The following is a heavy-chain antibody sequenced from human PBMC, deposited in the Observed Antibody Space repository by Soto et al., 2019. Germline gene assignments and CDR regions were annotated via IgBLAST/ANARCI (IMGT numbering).Heavy chain of an antibody. CDR1: GYTFTSYA. CDR3: ERGISKPILNTFDY. J-gene: IGHJ4*02. Sequence: ASVKVSCKASGYTFTSYAMHWVRQAPGQRLEWMGWINAGNGNTKYSQKFQGRVTITRDTSASTAYMELSSLRSEDTAVYDCERGISKPILNTFDYWGQGTLVTVSS. CDR2: INAGNGNT. V-gene: IGHV1-3*01. D-gene: IGHD2-8*01.